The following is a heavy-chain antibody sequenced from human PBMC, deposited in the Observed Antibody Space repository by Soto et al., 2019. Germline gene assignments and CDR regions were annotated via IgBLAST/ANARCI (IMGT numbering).Heavy chain of an antibody. J-gene: IGHJ5*02. CDR3: ASPPKAVSGYFNS. Sequence: SETLSLTCSVSGDSISSTSYSWACIRQAPGKGLEWIGSIYYTGSTDYKPSLKGRVNISVDRSKNQFSLKLRSVTAADTAVYFCASPPKAVSGYFNSWGQGTLVTVSS. CDR2: IYYTGST. CDR1: GDSISSTSYS. D-gene: IGHD3-3*01. V-gene: IGHV4-39*01.